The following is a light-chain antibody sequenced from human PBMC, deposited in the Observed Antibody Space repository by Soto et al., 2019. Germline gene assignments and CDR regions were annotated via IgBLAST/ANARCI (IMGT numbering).Light chain of an antibody. V-gene: IGLV2-11*01. J-gene: IGLJ1*01. CDR3: CSYAGSYV. Sequence: QSVLTQPASVSGSPGQSITISCTGTSSNVGGYNYVSWYQQYPGKGPKLIIYDVTKRPSGVPDRFSGSKSGSTASLTISGLQAADEADYYCCSYAGSYVFGTGTKVTVL. CDR2: DVT. CDR1: SSNVGGYNY.